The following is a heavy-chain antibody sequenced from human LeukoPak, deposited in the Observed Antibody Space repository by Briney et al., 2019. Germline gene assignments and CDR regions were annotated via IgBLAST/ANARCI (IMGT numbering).Heavy chain of an antibody. CDR2: IYSGGST. V-gene: IGHV3-53*01. J-gene: IGHJ4*02. D-gene: IGHD3-10*01. CDR1: GFTVSSNY. Sequence: GGSLRLSCAASGFTVSSNYMSWVRQAPGKGLEWVSVIYSGGSTYYADSVKGRFTISRDNSKNTLYLQMNSLRAEDTAVYYCAKDYRADYYGSGSYYHKEYYFDYWGQGTLVTVSS. CDR3: AKDYRADYYGSGSYYHKEYYFDY.